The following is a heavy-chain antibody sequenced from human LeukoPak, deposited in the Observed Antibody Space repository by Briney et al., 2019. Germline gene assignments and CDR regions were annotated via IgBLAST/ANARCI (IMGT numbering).Heavy chain of an antibody. V-gene: IGHV3-48*03. CDR2: ISSSGSTI. J-gene: IGHJ4*02. Sequence: PGGSLRLSCAASGFIFSSYEMNWVRQAPGKGLEWVSYISSSGSTIYYADSVKGRFTISRDNAKNSLYLQMNSLRAEDTAVYYCARCPVDYYYDSSGLLFDYWGQGTLVTVSS. CDR1: GFIFSSYE. CDR3: ARCPVDYYYDSSGLLFDY. D-gene: IGHD3-22*01.